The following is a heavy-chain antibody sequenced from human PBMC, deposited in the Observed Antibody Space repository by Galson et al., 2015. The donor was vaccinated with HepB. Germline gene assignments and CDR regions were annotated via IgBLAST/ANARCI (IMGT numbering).Heavy chain of an antibody. CDR2: ISAYNGNT. Sequence: SVKVSCKASGYTFTSYGISWVRQAPGQGLEWMGWISAYNGNTNYAQKLQGRVTMTTDTSTSTAYMELRSLRSDDTAVYYCARDRWSSSSAYYYYYGMDVWGQGTTVTVSS. CDR1: GYTFTSYG. D-gene: IGHD6-13*01. CDR3: ARDRWSSSSAYYYYYGMDV. J-gene: IGHJ6*02. V-gene: IGHV1-18*04.